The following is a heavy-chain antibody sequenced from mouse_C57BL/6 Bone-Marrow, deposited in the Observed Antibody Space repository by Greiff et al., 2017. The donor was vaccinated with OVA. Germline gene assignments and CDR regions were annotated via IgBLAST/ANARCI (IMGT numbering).Heavy chain of an antibody. Sequence: QVQLQQSGAELVRPGASVTLSCKASGYTFTDYEMHWVKQTPVHGLEWIGAIDPETGGTAYNQKFKGKAILTADKSSSTAYMELRSLTSEDSAVYYCTRSRDGYYNDWGQGTTLTVSS. J-gene: IGHJ2*01. CDR1: GYTFTDYE. V-gene: IGHV1-15*01. CDR2: IDPETGGT. CDR3: TRSRDGYYND. D-gene: IGHD2-3*01.